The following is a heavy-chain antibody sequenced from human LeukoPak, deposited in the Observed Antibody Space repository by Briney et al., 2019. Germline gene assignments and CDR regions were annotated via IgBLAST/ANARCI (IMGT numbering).Heavy chain of an antibody. V-gene: IGHV1-18*01. CDR3: ARSEKTYCGGVCDNYHMDV. D-gene: IGHD2-21*02. CDR1: GYTFTSYG. CDR2: ISGYNGNT. Sequence: ASVKVSCKASGYTFTSYGISWVRQAHGQGLEWMGWISGYNGNTIYAQKFQDRATMTTDTYTSTALMELRSLRSDDTAVYYCARSEKTYCGGVCDNYHMDVWGKGTTVTVSS. J-gene: IGHJ6*03.